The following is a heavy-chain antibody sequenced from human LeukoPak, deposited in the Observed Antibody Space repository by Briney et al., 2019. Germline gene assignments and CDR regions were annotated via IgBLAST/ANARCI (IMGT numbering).Heavy chain of an antibody. D-gene: IGHD6-19*01. J-gene: IGHJ4*02. CDR2: IYSGGAT. CDR1: GITVSTNY. Sequence: GGSLRLSCAASGITVSTNYMSWVRQAPGKGLEWVSIIYSGGATFYADSVKGRFTISRENSKNTLWLQMNSLRAEDTAVYYCARVGSSGWYYFDYWGQGTLVTVSS. V-gene: IGHV3-66*01. CDR3: ARVGSSGWYYFDY.